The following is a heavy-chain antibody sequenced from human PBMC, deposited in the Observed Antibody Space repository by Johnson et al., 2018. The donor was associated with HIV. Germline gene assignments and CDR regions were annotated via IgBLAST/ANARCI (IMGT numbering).Heavy chain of an antibody. V-gene: IGHV3-53*01. J-gene: IGHJ3*02. D-gene: IGHD1-26*01. Sequence: VQLVESGGGLIQPGGSLRLSCAASGFTVSSNYMSWVRQAPGKGLERVSVIYSGGSTYYADSVKGRFTISRDNSKNSLYLQMNSLRAEDTAVYYCARYSGSYLPDAFDIWGQGTMVTVSS. CDR3: ARYSGSYLPDAFDI. CDR2: IYSGGST. CDR1: GFTVSSNY.